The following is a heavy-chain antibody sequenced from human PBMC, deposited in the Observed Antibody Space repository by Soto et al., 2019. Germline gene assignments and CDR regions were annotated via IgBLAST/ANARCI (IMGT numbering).Heavy chain of an antibody. Sequence: QVQLQESGPGLVKPSQTLSLTCTVSGGSISSGGYYWSWIRQHPVKGLEWIGYIYYSGSTYYNPSLKSRVTISVDTSKNQFSLKLSSVTAADTAVYYCASTRTNWNDVGIYFDYWGQGTLVTVSS. D-gene: IGHD1-20*01. V-gene: IGHV4-31*03. CDR1: GGSISSGGYY. J-gene: IGHJ4*02. CDR3: ASTRTNWNDVGIYFDY. CDR2: IYYSGST.